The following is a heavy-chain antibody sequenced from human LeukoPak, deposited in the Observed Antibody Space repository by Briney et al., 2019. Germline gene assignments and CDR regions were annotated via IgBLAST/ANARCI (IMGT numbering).Heavy chain of an antibody. D-gene: IGHD5-18*01. CDR1: GFTFSSYS. CDR3: ASLGGWIQLWLGDDAFDI. Sequence: PGGSLRLSCAASGFTFSSYSMNWVRQAPGKGLEWVSYISRSSSYIYYADSVKGRFTISRDNAKNSLHLQMNSLRAEDTAVYYCASLGGWIQLWLGDDAFDIWGQGTMVTVSS. J-gene: IGHJ3*02. V-gene: IGHV3-21*01. CDR2: ISRSSSYI.